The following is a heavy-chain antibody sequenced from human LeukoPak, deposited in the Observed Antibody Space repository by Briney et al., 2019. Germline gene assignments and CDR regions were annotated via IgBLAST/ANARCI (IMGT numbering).Heavy chain of an antibody. Sequence: GGSLRLSCAASGFTFSRYPMHWVRQAPGKGLEWVAVLSFDGTDKHYADSVKGRFTISRDNSKNTLYLQMNSLRAEDTAVYYCARERSGWSFIGMDVWGQGTTVTVSS. D-gene: IGHD6-19*01. CDR3: ARERSGWSFIGMDV. CDR1: GFTFSRYP. CDR2: LSFDGTDK. V-gene: IGHV3-30-3*01. J-gene: IGHJ6*02.